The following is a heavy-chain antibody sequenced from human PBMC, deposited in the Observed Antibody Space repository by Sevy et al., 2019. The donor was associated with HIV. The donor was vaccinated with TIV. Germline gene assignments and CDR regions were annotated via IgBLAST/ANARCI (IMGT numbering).Heavy chain of an antibody. CDR2: ISAYNGNT. CDR3: ARDLDIVVVVAATLQVWFDP. D-gene: IGHD2-15*01. J-gene: IGHJ5*02. Sequence: ASVKVSCKASGYTFTSYGISWVRQAPGQGLEWMGWISAYNGNTNYAQKLQGRVTMTTDTSTSTAYMELRSLRSDDTAVYYCARDLDIVVVVAATLQVWFDPWGQGTLVTVSS. CDR1: GYTFTSYG. V-gene: IGHV1-18*01.